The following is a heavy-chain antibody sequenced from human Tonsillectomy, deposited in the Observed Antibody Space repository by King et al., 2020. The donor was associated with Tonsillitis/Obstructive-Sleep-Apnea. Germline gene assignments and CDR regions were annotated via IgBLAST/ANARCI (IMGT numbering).Heavy chain of an antibody. D-gene: IGHD3-3*01. CDR1: GFTFSSYW. CDR2: INSDGSST. J-gene: IGHJ6*03. V-gene: IGHV3-74*01. CDR3: AREGVVTPYYYYYTDV. Sequence: VQLVESGGGLVQPGGSLRLSCAASGFTFSSYWMHWVRQAPGKGLVWVSRINSDGSSTSYADSVKGRFTISRDNAKNTLYLQMNSLRAEDTAVFYCAREGVVTPYYYYYTDVWGKGTTVTVSS.